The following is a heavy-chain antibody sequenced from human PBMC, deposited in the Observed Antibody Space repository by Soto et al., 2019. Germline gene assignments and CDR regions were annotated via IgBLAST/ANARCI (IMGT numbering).Heavy chain of an antibody. D-gene: IGHD3-16*02. CDR3: ASGMITFGGVISADWYFDL. CDR2: ISSSSSYI. V-gene: IGHV3-21*01. Sequence: EVQLVESGGGLVKPGGSLRLSCAASGFTFSSYSMNWVRQAPGKGLEWVSSISSSSSYIYYADSVKGRFTISRDNAKNSLYLQMNSRRAEDTAVYYWASGMITFGGVISADWYFDLWGRGTLVTVSS. CDR1: GFTFSSYS. J-gene: IGHJ2*01.